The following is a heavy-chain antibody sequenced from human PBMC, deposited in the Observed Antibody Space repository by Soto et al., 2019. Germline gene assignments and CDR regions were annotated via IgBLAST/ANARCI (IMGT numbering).Heavy chain of an antibody. CDR3: ARGVAPTK. CDR1: GGSFSCYC. J-gene: IGHJ4*02. CDR2: INHSGST. Sequence: PSATRSLTWPVYGGSFSCYCWSWSRQPPGKGLEWIGEINHSGSTNYNPSLKRRVTISVDTSKNQFSLKLRSATAADTAVYYCARGVAPTKWGQGTLVTVSS. D-gene: IGHD2-15*01. V-gene: IGHV4-34*01.